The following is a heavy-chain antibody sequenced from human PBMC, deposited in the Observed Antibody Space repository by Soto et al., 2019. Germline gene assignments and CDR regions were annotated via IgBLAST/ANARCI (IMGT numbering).Heavy chain of an antibody. Sequence: QLQLQESGPGLVKPSETLSLTCTVSGGSISSSSYYWGWIRQPPGKGLEWIGSIYYSGSTYYNPSLKRRVAISVYTSKNQFSLKLSSVTAADTAVYYCARHESEQLVWGWYFDYWGQGTLVTVSS. V-gene: IGHV4-39*01. CDR1: GGSISSSSYY. CDR2: IYYSGST. D-gene: IGHD6-6*01. CDR3: ARHESEQLVWGWYFDY. J-gene: IGHJ4*02.